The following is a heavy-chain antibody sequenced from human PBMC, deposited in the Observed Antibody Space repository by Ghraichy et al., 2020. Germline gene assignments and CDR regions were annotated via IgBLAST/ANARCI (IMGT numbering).Heavy chain of an antibody. CDR1: GFTFSSYA. Sequence: GGSLRLSCAASGFTFSSYAMSWVRQAPGKGLEWVSAISGSGGSTYYADSVKGRFTISRDNSKNTLYLQMNSLRAEDTAVYYCAKDGVQLVSLYYFDYWGQGTLVTVSS. CDR3: AKDGVQLVSLYYFDY. CDR2: ISGSGGST. J-gene: IGHJ4*02. V-gene: IGHV3-23*01. D-gene: IGHD1-1*01.